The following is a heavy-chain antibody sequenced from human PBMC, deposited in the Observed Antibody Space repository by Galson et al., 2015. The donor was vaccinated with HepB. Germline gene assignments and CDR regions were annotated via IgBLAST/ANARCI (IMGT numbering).Heavy chain of an antibody. D-gene: IGHD3-10*01. CDR1: GYTFIYFH. CDR2: IDPSGGGT. Sequence: SVKVSCKASGYTFIYFHVHWVRQAPGQGFEWMGIIDPSGGGTVYAQQFQGRVTMTRDTSTGTAYMELSSLTSEDTAGYFCAGDRGYYGSGSGGGSLNLWGQGKLVAVS. J-gene: IGHJ3*01. CDR3: AGDRGYYGSGSGGGSLNL. V-gene: IGHV1-46*01.